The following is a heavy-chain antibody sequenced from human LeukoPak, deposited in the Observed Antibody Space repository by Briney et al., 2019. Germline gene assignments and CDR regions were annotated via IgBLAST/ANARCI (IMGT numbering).Heavy chain of an antibody. Sequence: GGSLRLSCAASGFTFSSYDFHWVRQAPGYGLEWVSGIGTIGDTYYLGSVKGRFTISRENAKNSLYLQMDSLRPGDTAIYYCSKDPCNGGSCYDYESDPWGQGTLVTVSS. D-gene: IGHD2-15*01. CDR3: SKDPCNGGSCYDYESDP. V-gene: IGHV3-13*01. CDR2: IGTIGDT. CDR1: GFTFSSYD. J-gene: IGHJ5*02.